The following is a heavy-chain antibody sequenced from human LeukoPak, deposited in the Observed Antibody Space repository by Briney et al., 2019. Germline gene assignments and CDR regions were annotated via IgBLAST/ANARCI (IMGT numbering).Heavy chain of an antibody. V-gene: IGHV3-21*01. Sequence: PGGSLRLSCAASGFTFSSYSMIWVRQAPGKGLEWVSSISSSSSYIYYADSVKGRFTISRDNAKNSLYLQMNSLRAEDTAVYYCARDRMTTVDYWGQGTLVTVSS. D-gene: IGHD4-17*01. CDR2: ISSSSSYI. J-gene: IGHJ4*02. CDR1: GFTFSSYS. CDR3: ARDRMTTVDY.